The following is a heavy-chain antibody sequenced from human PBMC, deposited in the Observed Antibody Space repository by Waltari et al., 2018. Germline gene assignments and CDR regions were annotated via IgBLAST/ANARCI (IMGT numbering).Heavy chain of an antibody. CDR1: GFTVSSDY. CDR2: IYSGGST. D-gene: IGHD2-15*01. V-gene: IGHV3-53*01. CDR3: ASFSYSDAFDI. Sequence: EVQLVESGVGLIQPGGSLRLSCSTSGFTVSSDYMSWVRQAPGKGLEWVSVIYSGGSTYYADSVKGRFTISRDNSKNTLYLQMNSLRAEDTAVYYCASFSYSDAFDIWGQGTMVTVSS. J-gene: IGHJ3*02.